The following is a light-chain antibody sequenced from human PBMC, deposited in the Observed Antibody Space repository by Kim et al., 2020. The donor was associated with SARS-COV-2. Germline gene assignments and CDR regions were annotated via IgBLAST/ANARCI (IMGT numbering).Light chain of an antibody. Sequence: QSALTQPPAVSGSPGQSVTISCTGTSSDVGSYYRVSWFQQPPGTAPKLIIYEVSNRPSGVPDRFSGSKSGNTASLTISGLQAEDEADYYCSSYTSSSTLVFGGGTQLTVL. V-gene: IGLV2-18*02. CDR1: SSDVGSYYR. J-gene: IGLJ2*01. CDR3: SSYTSSSTLV. CDR2: EVS.